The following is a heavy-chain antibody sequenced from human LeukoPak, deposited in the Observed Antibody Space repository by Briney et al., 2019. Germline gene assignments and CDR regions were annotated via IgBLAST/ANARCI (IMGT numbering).Heavy chain of an antibody. D-gene: IGHD4-11*01. Sequence: PGGSLRLSCAASGFTFSSYSMNWVRQAPGKGLEWVSSISSSSSYIYYADSVKGRFTISRDNAKNSLYLQMNSLRAEDTAVYYCARVMTTAPYNWFDPWGQGTLVTVSS. CDR3: ARVMTTAPYNWFDP. CDR1: GFTFSSYS. J-gene: IGHJ5*02. V-gene: IGHV3-21*01. CDR2: ISSSSSYI.